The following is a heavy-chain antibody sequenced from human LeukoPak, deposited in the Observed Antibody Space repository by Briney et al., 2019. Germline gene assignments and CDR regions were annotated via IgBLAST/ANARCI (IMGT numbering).Heavy chain of an antibody. CDR3: AREGDVYYWTDRYYFDQ. CDR1: GFTFSQFE. J-gene: IGHJ4*02. CDR2: SSPSGITT. V-gene: IGHV3-48*03. D-gene: IGHD2-8*01. Sequence: GGSLRLSCVASGFTFSQFEMTWVRQAPGKGLEWVSYSSPSGITTYYANSERGLFTISSDNAKNALYQQMDRLTVDDTASYYFAREGDVYYWTDRYYFDQWPQGILVSV.